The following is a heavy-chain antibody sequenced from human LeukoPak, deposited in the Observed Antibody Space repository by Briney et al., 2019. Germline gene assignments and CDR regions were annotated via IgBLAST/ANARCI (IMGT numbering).Heavy chain of an antibody. Sequence: SETLSLTCTVSGGSISSYYWSWIRQPPGKGLEWIGYIYYSGSTNYNPSPKSRVTISVDTSKNQFSLKLSSVTAADTAVYYCASFRRDSYGFDYWGQGTLVTVSS. V-gene: IGHV4-59*01. CDR2: IYYSGST. J-gene: IGHJ4*02. CDR1: GGSISSYY. CDR3: ASFRRDSYGFDY. D-gene: IGHD5-18*01.